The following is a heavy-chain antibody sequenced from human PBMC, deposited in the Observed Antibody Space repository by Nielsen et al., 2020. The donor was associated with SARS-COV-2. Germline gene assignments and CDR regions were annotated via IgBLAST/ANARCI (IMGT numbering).Heavy chain of an antibody. J-gene: IGHJ6*02. D-gene: IGHD2-2*02. Sequence: WVRQAPGQGLEWMGRINPNSGGTNYAQKFQGGVTMTRDTSISTAYMELSRLRSDDTAVYYCARIPDCSSTSCYNDGMDVWGQGTTVTVSS. CDR3: ARIPDCSSTSCYNDGMDV. CDR2: INPNSGGT. V-gene: IGHV1-2*06.